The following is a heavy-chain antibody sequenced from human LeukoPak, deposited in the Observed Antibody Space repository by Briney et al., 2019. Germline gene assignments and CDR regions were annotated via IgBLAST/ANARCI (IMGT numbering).Heavy chain of an antibody. D-gene: IGHD3-22*01. CDR2: IYYSGST. CDR3: ASLNSSGYYFAGLDAFDI. Sequence: PSETLSLTCTVSGGSISSYYWSWIRQPPGKGLEWIGYIYYSGSTNYNPSLKSRDTISVDTSKNQYSLKLSSVTAADTAVYYCASLNSSGYYFAGLDAFDIWGQGTMVTVSS. J-gene: IGHJ3*02. V-gene: IGHV4-59*01. CDR1: GGSISSYY.